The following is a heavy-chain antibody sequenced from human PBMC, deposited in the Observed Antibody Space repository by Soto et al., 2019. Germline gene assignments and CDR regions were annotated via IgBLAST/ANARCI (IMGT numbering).Heavy chain of an antibody. Sequence: TLTGTVAGDSVSRGDYYWSWIRQPPGKGLEWIGYIYYSGNTNYNPSLKSRVIISVDTSKNLFSLKLTSVTAADTAVYYCARIPVDTSMIYWLDPWGHGTLVTVSS. CDR2: IYYSGNT. J-gene: IGHJ5*02. V-gene: IGHV4-61*08. D-gene: IGHD5-18*01. CDR3: ARIPVDTSMIYWLDP. CDR1: GDSVSRGDYY.